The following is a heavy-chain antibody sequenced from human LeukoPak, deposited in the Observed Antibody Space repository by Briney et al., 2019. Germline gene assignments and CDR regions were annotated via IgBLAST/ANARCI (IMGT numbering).Heavy chain of an antibody. CDR1: EFTFSTYW. V-gene: IGHV3-74*01. CDR3: AREGSSGSYFPLNY. Sequence: GSLRLSCVASEFTFSTYWMHWVRQAPGKGLVWVSRINSDGSFTTYADSVKGRFTISRGNATNTLYLQMNSLRAEDTAVYYCAREGSSGSYFPLNYWGQGTLVTVSS. J-gene: IGHJ4*02. D-gene: IGHD1-26*01. CDR2: INSDGSFT.